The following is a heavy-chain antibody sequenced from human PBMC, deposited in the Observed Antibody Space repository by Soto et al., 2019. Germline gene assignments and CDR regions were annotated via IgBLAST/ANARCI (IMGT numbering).Heavy chain of an antibody. V-gene: IGHV1-24*01. CDR3: ATYCSGGSCYSNYKLNWFDL. CDR2: FDPEDGET. J-gene: IGHJ5*02. D-gene: IGHD2-15*01. CDR1: GYTLTELS. Sequence: ASVKVSCKVSGYTLTELSMHWVRQAPGKGLEWMGGFDPEDGETIYAQKFQGRVTMTEDTSTDTAYMELSSLRSEDTAVYYCATYCSGGSCYSNYKLNWFDLWGQGTLVTVS.